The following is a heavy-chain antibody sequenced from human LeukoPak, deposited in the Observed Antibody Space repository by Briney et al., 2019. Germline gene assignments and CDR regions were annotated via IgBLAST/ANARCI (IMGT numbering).Heavy chain of an antibody. J-gene: IGHJ2*01. CDR2: IYYSGST. CDR1: GGSISSSY. Sequence: PSETLSLTCGVSGGSISSSYWSWIRQPPGKGLEWIGYIYYSGSTNYNPSLKSRVTMSVDTSKNQFSLKVTSVTAADTAVYYCARLTAYFDLWGRGTLVTVSS. V-gene: IGHV4-59*08. CDR3: ARLTAYFDL.